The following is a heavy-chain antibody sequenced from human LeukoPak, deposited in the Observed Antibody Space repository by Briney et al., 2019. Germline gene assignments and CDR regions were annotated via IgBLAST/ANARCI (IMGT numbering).Heavy chain of an antibody. J-gene: IGHJ4*02. CDR3: ARGRAAFDY. CDR1: GFTFSSYW. CDR2: IKEDGSEK. V-gene: IGHV3-7*04. Sequence: PGGSLRLSCAASGFTFSSYWMSWVRQGPGKGLEWVANIKEDGSEKYYVDSVKGRFTISRDNAKNSLFLQMNSLRAEDTAVYYCARGRAAFDYWGQGTLVTVSS. D-gene: IGHD2-15*01.